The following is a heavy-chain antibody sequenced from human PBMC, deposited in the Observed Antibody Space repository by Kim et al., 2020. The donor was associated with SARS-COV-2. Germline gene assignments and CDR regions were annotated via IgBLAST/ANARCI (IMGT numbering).Heavy chain of an antibody. Sequence: PSFQGQVTISADKSISTAYLQWSSLKASDTAMYYCARRRSSSWYGNWFDPWGQGTLVTVSS. D-gene: IGHD6-13*01. V-gene: IGHV5-51*01. J-gene: IGHJ5*02. CDR3: ARRRSSSWYGNWFDP.